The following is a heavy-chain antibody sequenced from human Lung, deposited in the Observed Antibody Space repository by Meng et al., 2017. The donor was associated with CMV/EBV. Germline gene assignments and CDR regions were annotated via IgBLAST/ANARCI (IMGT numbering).Heavy chain of an antibody. CDR3: ARGYCSGGSCPVFDP. D-gene: IGHD2-15*01. CDR2: MNPNSSNT. J-gene: IGHJ5*02. CDR1: GYTFTSYD. V-gene: IGHV1-8*01. Sequence: VTEVKKPGASGKVSCKASGYTFTSYDINWVRQATGQGLEWMGWMNPNSSNTGYAQKFQGRVTMTRITPISTAYMELSSLRSEDTAVYYCARGYCSGGSCPVFDPWGQGTLVTVSS.